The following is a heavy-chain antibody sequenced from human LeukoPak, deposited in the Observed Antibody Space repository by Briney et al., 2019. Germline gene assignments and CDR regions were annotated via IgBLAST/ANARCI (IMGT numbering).Heavy chain of an antibody. CDR1: GFTFNNYA. CDR3: ARSLPGSDTFDY. Sequence: PGGSLRLSCAASGFTFNNYAMSWVRQAPGKGLEWVSALSGSADGIYYADSVKGRFTISRDNSQNTLYLQMNSLRAEDTAVYYCARSLPGSDTFDYWGQGTLVTVSS. CDR2: LSGSADGI. J-gene: IGHJ4*02. V-gene: IGHV3-23*01. D-gene: IGHD2-21*02.